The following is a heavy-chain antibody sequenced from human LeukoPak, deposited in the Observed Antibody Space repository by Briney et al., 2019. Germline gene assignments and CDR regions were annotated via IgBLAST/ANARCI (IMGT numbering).Heavy chain of an antibody. CDR2: IKSKTDGGTT. Sequence: GGSLRLSCAGSGFTFSSDWISWVRQAPGKGLEWVGRIKSKTDGGTTDYAEHVNGRFTISRDDSKNTLYLQMNSLKTEDTAVYYCTTDPERSWYHLGYWGQGTLVTVSS. V-gene: IGHV3-15*01. D-gene: IGHD6-13*01. CDR3: TTDPERSWYHLGY. CDR1: GFTFSSDW. J-gene: IGHJ4*02.